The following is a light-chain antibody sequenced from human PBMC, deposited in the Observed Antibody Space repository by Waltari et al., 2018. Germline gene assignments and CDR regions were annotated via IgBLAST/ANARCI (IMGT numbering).Light chain of an antibody. Sequence: EIVFTQSPATLSLSPGARATLSCRATQSVNTYLAWYQHRPGQAPRLLIHDVSNRATGIPARFSGSGSGTDFTLTISSLEPEDFAVYYCQHRSGWPPWTFGQGTKVEVK. V-gene: IGKV3-11*01. CDR1: QSVNTY. J-gene: IGKJ1*01. CDR3: QHRSGWPPWT. CDR2: DVS.